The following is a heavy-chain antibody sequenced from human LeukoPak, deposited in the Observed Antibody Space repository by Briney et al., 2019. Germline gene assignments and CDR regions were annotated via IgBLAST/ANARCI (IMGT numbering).Heavy chain of an antibody. CDR3: TRATRRDKQHPKD. CDR2: IRSKAYGGTT. J-gene: IGHJ4*02. V-gene: IGHV3-49*03. D-gene: IGHD6-13*01. Sequence: GGSLRLSCTASGFTFGDYAMSWFRQAPGKGLEWVGFIRSKAYGGTTEYAASVKGRFTISTDDSKSIAYLQMNSLKTEDTAVYYCTRATRRDKQHPKDWGQGTLVTVAS. CDR1: GFTFGDYA.